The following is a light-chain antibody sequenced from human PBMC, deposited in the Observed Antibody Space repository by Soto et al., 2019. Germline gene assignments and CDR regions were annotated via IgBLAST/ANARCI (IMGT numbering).Light chain of an antibody. CDR1: SSDVSGYNY. V-gene: IGLV2-14*01. CDR3: SSYTSSSTRV. CDR2: EVS. Sequence: QSALTQPASVSGSPGQSITISCTGTSSDVSGYNYVSWYQQHPGKAPKLMIYEVSNRPSGVSNRFSGSKSGNTASLTISGLQAEDEADYYCSSYTSSSTRVFGGGTKLNVL. J-gene: IGLJ2*01.